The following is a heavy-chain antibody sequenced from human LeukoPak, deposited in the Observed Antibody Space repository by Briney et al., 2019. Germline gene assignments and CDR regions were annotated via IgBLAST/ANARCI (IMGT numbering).Heavy chain of an antibody. CDR1: GFTVSSNY. V-gene: IGHV3-66*01. D-gene: IGHD1-14*01. CDR2: IYSGGST. J-gene: IGHJ3*02. Sequence: GGSLRLSCAASGFTVSSNYMSWVRQAPGKGLEWISVIYSGGSTYYADSVKGRFTISRDSSKNTLYLQMNSLRAEDTAVYYCARDGGPELENHAFDIWGQGTMVTVSS. CDR3: ARDGGPELENHAFDI.